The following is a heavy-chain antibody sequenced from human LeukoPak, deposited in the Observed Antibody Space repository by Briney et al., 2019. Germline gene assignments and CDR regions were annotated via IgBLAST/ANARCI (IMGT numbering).Heavy chain of an antibody. CDR1: GFTFSNFL. V-gene: IGHV3-7*03. Sequence: GGSLRLSCAASGFTFSNFLMTWVRQAPGKGPEWVANINKDGGEKYYVDSVKGRFTISRDNAKNSLYLQMNSLRADDTAVYYCVKDSPPRYSGSPPAYWGQGTLVTVSS. CDR2: INKDGGEK. D-gene: IGHD1-26*01. J-gene: IGHJ4*02. CDR3: VKDSPPRYSGSPPAY.